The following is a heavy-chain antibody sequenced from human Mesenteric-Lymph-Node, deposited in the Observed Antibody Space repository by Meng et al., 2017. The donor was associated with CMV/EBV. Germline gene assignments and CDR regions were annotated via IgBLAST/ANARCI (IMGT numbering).Heavy chain of an antibody. J-gene: IGHJ4*02. CDR3: VRGAYWYYFDY. V-gene: IGHV3-74*01. CDR2: IKSDGSST. D-gene: IGHD2-21*01. Sequence: GESLKISCAASGFTFSSYWMHWVRQAPGKGLVWVSRIKSDGSSTSYADSVRGRFTMSRDNAKNTLYLQMSTLRPDDTAVYYCVRGAYWYYFDYWGQGTLVTVSS. CDR1: GFTFSSYW.